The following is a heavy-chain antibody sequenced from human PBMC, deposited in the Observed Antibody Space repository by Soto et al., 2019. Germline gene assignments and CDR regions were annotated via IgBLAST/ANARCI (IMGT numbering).Heavy chain of an antibody. D-gene: IGHD6-19*01. CDR1: GFTFSSYA. Sequence: GGSLRLSCAASGFTFSSYAMHWVRQAPGRGLEWVAVISYDGSNKYYADSVKGRFTISRDNSKNTLYLQMNSLRAEDTAVYYCARGHSSGWEFDYRGQGTLVTVSS. CDR3: ARGHSSGWEFDY. J-gene: IGHJ4*02. V-gene: IGHV3-30-3*01. CDR2: ISYDGSNK.